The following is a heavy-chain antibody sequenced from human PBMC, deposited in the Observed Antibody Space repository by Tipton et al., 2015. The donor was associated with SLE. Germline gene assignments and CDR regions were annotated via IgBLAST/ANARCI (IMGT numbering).Heavy chain of an antibody. V-gene: IGHV4-39*01. J-gene: IGHJ4*02. D-gene: IGHD6-19*01. Sequence: TLSLTCTVSGGSINSSAYYWGWFRQPPGKGLEWIGSIYYSGSTHYNPSLQSRVTVSVDTSKNQFSLKLNSVTAADTAVYYCAAYSSGRDGEDYWGQGALVTVSS. CDR2: IYYSGST. CDR1: GGSINSSAYY. CDR3: AAYSSGRDGEDY.